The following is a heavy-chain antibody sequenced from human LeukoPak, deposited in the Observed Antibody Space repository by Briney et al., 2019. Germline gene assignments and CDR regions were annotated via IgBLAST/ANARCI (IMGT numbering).Heavy chain of an antibody. V-gene: IGHV3-30*14. J-gene: IGHJ1*01. CDR2: ISYDESNT. Sequence: GGSLRLSCAASGFTFSSYAMHWVRQAPGKGLEWVALISYDESNTFYADSVKGRFTISRDNSKNTLYLQMNSLRAEDTAVYYCARSVETYYYGSGAFQHWGQGTLVTVSS. CDR1: GFTFSSYA. D-gene: IGHD3-10*01. CDR3: ARSVETYYYGSGAFQH.